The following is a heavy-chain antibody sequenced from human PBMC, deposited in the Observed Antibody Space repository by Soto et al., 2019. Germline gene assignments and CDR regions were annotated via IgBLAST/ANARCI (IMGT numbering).Heavy chain of an antibody. D-gene: IGHD3-9*01. CDR1: GFTFSSYG. CDR3: ARDQYYDILSGYYRYYYYGMDV. J-gene: IGHJ6*02. CDR2: IWYDGSNK. V-gene: IGHV3-33*01. Sequence: QVQLVESGGGVVQPGRSLRLSCAASGFTFSSYGMHWVRQAPGKGLEWVAVIWYDGSNKYYADSVKGRFTISRDNSNNPLYLQMKRLRAEDTAVYYYARDQYYDILSGYYRYYYYGMDVWGQGTTVTVSS.